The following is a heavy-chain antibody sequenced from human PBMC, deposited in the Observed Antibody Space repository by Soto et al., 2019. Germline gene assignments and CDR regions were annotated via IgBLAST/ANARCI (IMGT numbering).Heavy chain of an antibody. Sequence: SVKVSCKASGGFFSTYASTWVRQAPGQGLEWMGGITPIFDTTNYAQKLQGRVTITADESTTTVHMELTSLTSEDTAVYYCATGGNKVNRRFDYWGQGPLVTVSS. CDR3: ATGGNKVNRRFDY. CDR2: ITPIFDTT. CDR1: GGFFSTYA. V-gene: IGHV1-69*13. J-gene: IGHJ4*02. D-gene: IGHD1-1*01.